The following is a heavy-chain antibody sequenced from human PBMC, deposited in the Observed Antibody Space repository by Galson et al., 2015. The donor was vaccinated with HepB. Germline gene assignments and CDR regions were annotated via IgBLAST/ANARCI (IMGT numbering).Heavy chain of an antibody. Sequence: QSGAEVKKPGESLKISCKGSGYDFSTYWIGWVRQMPGKGLEWMGIIYPGDSDTTYSPSFLGQVTISADESISTAYLQWSGLKASDTAMYYCARFSMLRGHMRLFDPWGQGTLVIVSS. D-gene: IGHD3-10*01. CDR3: ARFSMLRGHMRLFDP. J-gene: IGHJ5*02. V-gene: IGHV5-51*01. CDR2: IYPGDSDT. CDR1: GYDFSTYW.